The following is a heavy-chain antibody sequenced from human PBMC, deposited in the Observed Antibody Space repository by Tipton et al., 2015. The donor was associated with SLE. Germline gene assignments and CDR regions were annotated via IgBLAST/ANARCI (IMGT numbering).Heavy chain of an antibody. Sequence: TLSLTCTVSGVSISDHYWSWIQQPPGKGLECLGYVFYSGSSDFYRAHYSPSLMSRVIISVDSSKNQFSLRLTSVTAADTAVYYCAKYFYDATGYQSVDSWGQGALVTVSS. D-gene: IGHD3-22*01. CDR2: VFYSGSSDFYRA. J-gene: IGHJ4*02. CDR3: AKYFYDATGYQSVDS. CDR1: GVSISDHY. V-gene: IGHV4-59*11.